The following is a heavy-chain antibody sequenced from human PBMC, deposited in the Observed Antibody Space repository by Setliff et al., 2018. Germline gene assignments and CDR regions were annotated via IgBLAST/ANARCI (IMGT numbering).Heavy chain of an antibody. J-gene: IGHJ4*02. D-gene: IGHD2-2*01. CDR3: ERGEGCKDGICLYQFDF. V-gene: IGHV4-39*07. CDR2: IYHSGST. CDR1: GGSISSGDYY. Sequence: PSETLSLTCTVSGGSISSGDYYWSWIRQPPGKGLEWIGCIYHSGSTYYNPSLKSRVTIAVDTSKNQFSLELNSVTASKTAVYYCERGEGCKDGICLYQFDFWGQGTLVTVSS.